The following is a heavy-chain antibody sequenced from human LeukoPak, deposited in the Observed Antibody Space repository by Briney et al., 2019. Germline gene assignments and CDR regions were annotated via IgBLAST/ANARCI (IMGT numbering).Heavy chain of an antibody. CDR3: AGIQYCSSTSCYDDAFDI. CDR1: GLNFSTYT. J-gene: IGHJ3*02. CDR2: ISSSSSYI. V-gene: IGHV3-21*04. Sequence: GGSLRLSCAASGLNFSTYTMNWVRQAPGKGLEWVSSISSSSSYIYYADSVKGRFTISRDNAKNSLYPQMNSLRAEDTAVYYCAGIQYCSSTSCYDDAFDIWGQGTMVTVSS. D-gene: IGHD2-2*01.